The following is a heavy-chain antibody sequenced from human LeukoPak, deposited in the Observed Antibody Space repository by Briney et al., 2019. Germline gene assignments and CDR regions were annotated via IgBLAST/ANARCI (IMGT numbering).Heavy chain of an antibody. Sequence: SVKVSCNASGGTVSSYAISWVRQAPGQGPEWMGRIIPILGIANYAQKCQGRVTITADKSTSTAYMGLSSLRSEDTAVYYCAADYGDYLGEDYWGQGTLVTVS. D-gene: IGHD4-17*01. J-gene: IGHJ4*02. CDR1: GGTVSSYA. CDR2: IIPILGIA. CDR3: AADYGDYLGEDY. V-gene: IGHV1-69*04.